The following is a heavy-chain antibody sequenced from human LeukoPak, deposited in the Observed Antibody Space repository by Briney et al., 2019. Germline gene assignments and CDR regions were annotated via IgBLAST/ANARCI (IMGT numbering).Heavy chain of an antibody. CDR1: GFTFRSYA. CDR2: ITTNGGST. V-gene: IGHV3-64D*09. CDR3: VPSPATNFWRTYYTAP. Sequence: GGSLRLSCSASGFTFRSYAMHGVRQAPGKGLQYVSAITTNGGSTYYADSVKGRFTISRDNSKNTLYLQMSSLRPEDTAVYYCVPSPATNFWRTYYTAPGGQGTLGTVSS. J-gene: IGHJ5*02. D-gene: IGHD3-3*01.